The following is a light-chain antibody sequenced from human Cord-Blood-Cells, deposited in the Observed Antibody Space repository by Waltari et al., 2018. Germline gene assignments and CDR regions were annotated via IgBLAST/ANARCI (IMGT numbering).Light chain of an antibody. CDR2: EVS. Sequence: QSALTQPASVSGSPGQSITISCTGTSSHVVGSNYVSWYQQHPGKAPKLMIYEVSNRPSGFSNRFSGSKSGNTASLTISGLQAEDEADYYCSSYTSSSTLVFGTGTKVTVL. CDR1: SSHVVGSNY. CDR3: SSYTSSSTLV. V-gene: IGLV2-14*01. J-gene: IGLJ1*01.